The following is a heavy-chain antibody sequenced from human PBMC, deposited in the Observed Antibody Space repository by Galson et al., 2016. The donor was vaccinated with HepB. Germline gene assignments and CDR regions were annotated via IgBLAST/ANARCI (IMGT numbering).Heavy chain of an antibody. Sequence: SLRLSCAASGLTVSNDWMHWVRQAPGKGLMWVSRIHSDGSITNYADSVKGRFTIATDHAKNTVYLQMNSLSAEDTAVYYSARHMGGRGYFDYWGQGTLVTVSS. CDR2: IHSDGSIT. V-gene: IGHV3-74*01. CDR3: ARHMGGRGYFDY. CDR1: GLTVSNDW. J-gene: IGHJ4*02. D-gene: IGHD1-26*01.